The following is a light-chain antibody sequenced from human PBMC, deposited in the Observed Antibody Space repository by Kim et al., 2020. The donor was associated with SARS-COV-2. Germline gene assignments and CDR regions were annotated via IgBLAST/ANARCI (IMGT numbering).Light chain of an antibody. J-gene: IGLJ3*02. CDR2: SNN. Sequence: GQRVTISCSGSSSNIGSHTVNWYQQLPGTAPKLLIYSNNQRPSGVPDRFSGSKSGTSASLAISGLQSEDEADYYCAAWDYSLNGWVFGGGTKLTVL. CDR3: AAWDYSLNGWV. V-gene: IGLV1-44*01. CDR1: SSNIGSHT.